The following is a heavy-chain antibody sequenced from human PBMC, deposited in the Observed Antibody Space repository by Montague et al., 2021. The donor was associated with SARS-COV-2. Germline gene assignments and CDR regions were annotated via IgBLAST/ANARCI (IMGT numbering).Heavy chain of an antibody. CDR1: GFTFSSHW. J-gene: IGHJ5*02. D-gene: IGHD3-9*01. CDR2: INTDGTIT. V-gene: IGHV3-74*01. CDR3: ATDRTVAPGYGFDP. Sequence: SLRLSCAASGFTFSSHWMHWVRQLPGKGLLWVPRINTDGTITNYADSVKGRFTISRDNAKNSMYLQMSSLRVEDTAVYYCATDRTVAPGYGFDPWGQGTLVTVSS.